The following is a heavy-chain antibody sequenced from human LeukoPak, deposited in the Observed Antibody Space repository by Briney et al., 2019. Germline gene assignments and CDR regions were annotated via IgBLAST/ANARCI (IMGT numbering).Heavy chain of an antibody. CDR1: GGSISSSSYY. CDR3: ARHRQRIAAAYNWFDP. J-gene: IGHJ5*02. V-gene: IGHV4-61*05. CDR2: IYYSGST. Sequence: EPSETLSLTCTVSGGSISSSSYYWGWIRQPPGKGLEWIGYIYYSGSTNYNPSLKSRVTISVDTSKNQFSLKLSSVTATDTAVYYCARHRQRIAAAYNWFDPWGQGTLVTVSS. D-gene: IGHD6-13*01.